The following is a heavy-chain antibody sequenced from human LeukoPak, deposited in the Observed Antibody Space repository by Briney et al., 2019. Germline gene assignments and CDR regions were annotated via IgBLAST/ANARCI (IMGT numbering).Heavy chain of an antibody. CDR2: INPSGGST. Sequence: ASVKVSCKASGYAFTSYYMHWVRQAPGQGLEWMGIINPSGGSTSYAQKFQGRVTMTRDTSTSTVYMELSSLRSEDTAVYYCAREVEMVRGVITPKLSFDYWGQGTLVTVSS. V-gene: IGHV1-46*01. CDR3: AREVEMVRGVITPKLSFDY. CDR1: GYAFTSYY. J-gene: IGHJ4*02. D-gene: IGHD3-10*01.